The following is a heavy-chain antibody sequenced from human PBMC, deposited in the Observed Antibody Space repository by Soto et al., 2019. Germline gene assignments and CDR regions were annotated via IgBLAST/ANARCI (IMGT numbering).Heavy chain of an antibody. D-gene: IGHD3-22*01. CDR2: ITGGNNT. CDR1: GYTFTSYA. J-gene: IGHJ4*02. Sequence: QVHLVQSGAEVRKPGASLKISCRASGYTFTSYAIHWVRLAPGHGLEWMGWITGGNNTKYSQTFMGRVSITSDTSASTANMELSSLRSEDTALYYCARGRLFNDYWGQGTLVTVSS. V-gene: IGHV1-3*01. CDR3: ARGRLFNDY.